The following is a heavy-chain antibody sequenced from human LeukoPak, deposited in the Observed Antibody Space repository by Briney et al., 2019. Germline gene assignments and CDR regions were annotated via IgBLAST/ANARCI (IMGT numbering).Heavy chain of an antibody. D-gene: IGHD6-13*01. CDR2: ISYDGSNK. CDR1: GFAFSSYG. CDR3: ARGLMMAVAGRGEFHY. Sequence: GGSLRLSCAASGFAFSSYGMHWVRQAPGKGLEWVAIISYDGSNKYYADSVQGRFTISRDNSKNTLYLQMNSLRAEDTAVYYCARGLMMAVAGRGEFHYWGQGTLVTVSS. V-gene: IGHV3-30*03. J-gene: IGHJ4*02.